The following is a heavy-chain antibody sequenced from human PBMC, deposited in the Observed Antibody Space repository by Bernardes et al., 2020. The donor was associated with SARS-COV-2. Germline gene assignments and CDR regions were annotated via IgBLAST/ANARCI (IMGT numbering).Heavy chain of an antibody. CDR2: INSNGVST. CDR1: GFTFSDFA. J-gene: IGHJ4*02. D-gene: IGHD2-2*01. Sequence: GGSLRLSCSASGFTFSDFAMHWVRQAPGKGLEYVSAINSNGVSTYYADSVKGRFTISRDNSKNTLYLQMSSLRPEDTALYYCVTRNCSRTSCFFDYWGQGTLVTVSS. CDR3: VTRNCSRTSCFFDY. V-gene: IGHV3-64D*08.